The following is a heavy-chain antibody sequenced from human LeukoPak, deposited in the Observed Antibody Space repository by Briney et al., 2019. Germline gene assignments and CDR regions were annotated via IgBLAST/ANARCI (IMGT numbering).Heavy chain of an antibody. CDR3: ARGSSGPYYYYYGMDV. Sequence: GSVKVSCKASGYTFTGYYMHWVRQAPGQGLEWMGWINPNSGGTNYAQKFQGWVTMTRDTSISTAYMELSRLRSDDTAVYYCARGSSGPYYYYYGMDVWGQGTTVTVSS. J-gene: IGHJ6*02. CDR1: GYTFTGYY. D-gene: IGHD6-19*01. V-gene: IGHV1-2*04. CDR2: INPNSGGT.